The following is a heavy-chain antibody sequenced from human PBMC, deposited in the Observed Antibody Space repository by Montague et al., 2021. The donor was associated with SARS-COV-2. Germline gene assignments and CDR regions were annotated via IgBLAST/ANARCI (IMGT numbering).Heavy chain of an antibody. D-gene: IGHD3-10*01. CDR2: LYYSGSN. Sequence: SETLSLTCTVSGGSISSSYCCWGWLRPRPGKGLEWNVNLYYSGSNYSSPSLQSPVTISIDTSKNQFSLKLSSVTAADTAVYYCARDDILLQGVTKGMDVWGQGTTVTVSS. V-gene: IGHV4-39*07. J-gene: IGHJ6*02. CDR3: ARDDILLQGVTKGMDV. CDR1: GGSISSSYCC.